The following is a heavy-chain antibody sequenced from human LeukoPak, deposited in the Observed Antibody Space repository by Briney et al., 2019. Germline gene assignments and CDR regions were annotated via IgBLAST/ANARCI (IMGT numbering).Heavy chain of an antibody. V-gene: IGHV3-53*01. D-gene: IGHD3-22*01. CDR1: GFTFSSYW. CDR2: IYSGGST. CDR3: ARGANLGHYYDSSGYWVDY. J-gene: IGHJ4*02. Sequence: GGSLRLSCAASGFTFSSYWMHWVRQAPGKGLEWVSVIYSGGSTYYADSVKGRFTISRDNSKNTLYLQMNSLRAEDTAVYYCARGANLGHYYDSSGYWVDYWGQGTLVTVSS.